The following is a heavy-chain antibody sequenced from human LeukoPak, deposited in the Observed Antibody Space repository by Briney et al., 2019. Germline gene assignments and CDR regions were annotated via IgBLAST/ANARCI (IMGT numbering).Heavy chain of an antibody. V-gene: IGHV3-7*01. CDR1: GFTFSSYW. CDR2: IKQDGSEK. Sequence: GGSLRLSCAASGFTFSSYWMSWVRQAPGKGLEWVANIKQDGSEKYYVDSVKGRFTISRDNTKNSLYLQMNSLRAEDTAVYYCARGVVDYYDSSGLTYFFDYWGQGTLVTVSS. J-gene: IGHJ4*02. D-gene: IGHD3-22*01. CDR3: ARGVVDYYDSSGLTYFFDY.